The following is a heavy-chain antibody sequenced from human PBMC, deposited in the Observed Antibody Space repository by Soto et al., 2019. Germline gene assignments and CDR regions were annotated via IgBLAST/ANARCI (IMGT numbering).Heavy chain of an antibody. CDR3: ARQDFGTYFDY. J-gene: IGHJ4*02. Sequence: GGSLRLSCAASGFTFSSYAMHWVRQAPGKGLEYVSSINTNGGGAHYANSVKGRFTISRDNSKNTLYLQMGSLRTEDMAVYYCARQDFGTYFDYWGQGTLVTVSS. CDR2: INTNGGGA. CDR1: GFTFSSYA. V-gene: IGHV3-64*01. D-gene: IGHD3-10*01.